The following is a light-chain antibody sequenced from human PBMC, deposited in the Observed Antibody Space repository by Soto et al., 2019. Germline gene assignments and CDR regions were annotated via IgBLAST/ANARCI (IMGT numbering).Light chain of an antibody. J-gene: IGKJ4*01. CDR3: QQFSSYPLT. V-gene: IGKV3-20*01. CDR2: DAS. CDR1: QTVRNNY. Sequence: EFVLTQSPGTLSLSPGERATLSCRASQTVRNNYLAWYQQKPGQAPRLLIYDASSRATGIPARFSGGGSGTDFTLTNSRLEPEDFAVYYCQQFSSYPLTFGGGTKVEIK.